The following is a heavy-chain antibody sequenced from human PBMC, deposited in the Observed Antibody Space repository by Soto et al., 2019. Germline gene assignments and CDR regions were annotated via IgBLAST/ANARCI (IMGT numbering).Heavy chain of an antibody. J-gene: IGHJ4*02. Sequence: QVQLVESGGGVVQPGRSLRLSCGASGFTFSSHGMHWVRQAPGKGLEWVAVIWYDGTNKYYADSVKCRFTISRDNSRNTVSLQMNSLRVEDTAVYYCARWGDNKGFDYWGQVTLVSVSS. V-gene: IGHV3-33*01. D-gene: IGHD3-10*01. CDR2: IWYDGTNK. CDR1: GFTFSSHG. CDR3: ARWGDNKGFDY.